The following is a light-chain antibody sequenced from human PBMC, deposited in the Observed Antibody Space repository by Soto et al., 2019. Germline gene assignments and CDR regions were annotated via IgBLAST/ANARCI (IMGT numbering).Light chain of an antibody. CDR3: SSYAGNKNV. CDR2: EVS. Sequence: QSVLTQPPPASGSPGQSVTISCTGTSSDVGGYNYVSWYQQHPGKAPKLMIYEVSKRPSGVPDRFSGSKSGNTAPLTVSGLQAEDEADYYCSSYAGNKNVFGTGTKVTVL. CDR1: SSDVGGYNY. J-gene: IGLJ1*01. V-gene: IGLV2-8*01.